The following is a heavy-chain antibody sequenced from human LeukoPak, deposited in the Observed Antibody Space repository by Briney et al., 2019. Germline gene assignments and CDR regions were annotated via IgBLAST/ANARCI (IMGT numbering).Heavy chain of an antibody. CDR2: ITSSSSYI. V-gene: IGHV3-21*01. D-gene: IGHD4-11*01. CDR1: GFTFSSYW. Sequence: AGGSLRLSCAASGFTFSSYWMGWVRQAPGKGLEWVSSITSSSSYIYYADSVKGRFTISRHNAKNSLYLQLNSLRAEDTAVYYCVRLYDDYTNGHFDSWGQGTLVTVSS. J-gene: IGHJ4*02. CDR3: VRLYDDYTNGHFDS.